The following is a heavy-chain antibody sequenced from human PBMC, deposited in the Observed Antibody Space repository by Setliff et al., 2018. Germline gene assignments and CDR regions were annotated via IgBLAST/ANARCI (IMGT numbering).Heavy chain of an antibody. CDR2: IGGRGIST. J-gene: IGHJ4*02. V-gene: IGHV3-48*03. CDR1: RFTFSSYE. D-gene: IGHD7-27*01. Sequence: PGGSLRLSCAASRFTFSSYEMNWVRQAPGKGLEWVSGIGGRGISTYYADSVKGRFIISRDNAKNSLYLQMNSLRAEDTAVYYCVRDLHWGFDYWGLGTLVTVSS. CDR3: VRDLHWGFDY.